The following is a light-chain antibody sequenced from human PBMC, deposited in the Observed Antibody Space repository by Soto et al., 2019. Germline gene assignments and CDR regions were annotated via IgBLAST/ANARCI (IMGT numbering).Light chain of an antibody. V-gene: IGKV1-39*01. CDR3: QQTYSTPLT. CDR1: QYIYNY. CDR2: DAS. J-gene: IGKJ4*01. Sequence: DIQLTQSPSSLSASVGDRVTITCRASQYIYNYLSWYQHKPGKAPKLLIYDASSLQSGVPPRFSGSGSGTDFTLSINSVQPEHFATYYCQQTYSTPLTFGGGTKVDIK.